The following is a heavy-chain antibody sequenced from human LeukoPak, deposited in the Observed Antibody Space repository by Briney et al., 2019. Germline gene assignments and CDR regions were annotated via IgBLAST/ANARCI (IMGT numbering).Heavy chain of an antibody. CDR1: GGSISGSSHY. Sequence: SETLSLTCTVSGGSISGSSHYWGWIRQPPGKGLEWIGSIYYSGSTYYNPSLKSRVTISVDTSKNQFSLKLSSVTAADTAVYYCAREVLWFGEPRYGMDVWGQGTTVTVSS. V-gene: IGHV4-39*07. CDR3: AREVLWFGEPRYGMDV. J-gene: IGHJ6*02. D-gene: IGHD3-10*01. CDR2: IYYSGST.